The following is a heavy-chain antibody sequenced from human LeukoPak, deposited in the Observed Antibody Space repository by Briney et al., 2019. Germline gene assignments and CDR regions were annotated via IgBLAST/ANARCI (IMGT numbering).Heavy chain of an antibody. J-gene: IGHJ4*02. CDR1: GFPFSSYE. CDR3: ARDFRLTMVRGVASFDY. Sequence: GGSLRLSCAASGFPFSSYEMNWVRQASGKGLEWVSYISSSGSAIYYADSVKGRFTISRDNAKNSLYLQMNSLRAEDTAVYYCARDFRLTMVRGVASFDYWGQGTLVTVSS. D-gene: IGHD3-10*01. V-gene: IGHV3-48*03. CDR2: ISSSGSAI.